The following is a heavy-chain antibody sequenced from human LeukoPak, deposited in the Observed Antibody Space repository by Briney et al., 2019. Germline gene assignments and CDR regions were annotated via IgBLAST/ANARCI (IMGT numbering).Heavy chain of an antibody. D-gene: IGHD2-2*01. J-gene: IGHJ4*02. V-gene: IGHV1-2*02. CDR3: ARGYCSSTSCRSSNHDY. CDR1: GYTFTGYY. Sequence: ASVKVSCKASGYTFTGYYMHWVRQAPGQGLEWMGWINPNSGGTNYAQKFQGRVTMTRGTSISTAYMELSRLRSDDTAVYYCARGYCSSTSCRSSNHDYWGQGTLVTVSS. CDR2: INPNSGGT.